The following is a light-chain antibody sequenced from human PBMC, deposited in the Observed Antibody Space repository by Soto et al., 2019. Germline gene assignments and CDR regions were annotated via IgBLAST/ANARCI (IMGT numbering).Light chain of an antibody. CDR3: SSYAGSYNNVI. V-gene: IGLV2-8*01. J-gene: IGLJ2*01. Sequence: QSALTQPPSASGSPGQSVTISCTGTSSDVGAYKYVSWYQQHPGKAPKLMISEVSERPSGVPDRFSGSKSGNTASLTVSGLQAGDEAYYYCSSYAGSYNNVIFGGGTKLTVL. CDR2: EVS. CDR1: SSDVGAYKY.